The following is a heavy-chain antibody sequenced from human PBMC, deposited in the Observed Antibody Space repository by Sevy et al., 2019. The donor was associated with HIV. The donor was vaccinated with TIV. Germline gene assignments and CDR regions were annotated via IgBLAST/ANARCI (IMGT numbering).Heavy chain of an antibody. V-gene: IGHV1-18*01. D-gene: IGHD3-10*01. Sequence: ASVKVSCKASGYTFSSYGISWVRQAPGQGLEWMGWISDYNGYTNYAHKFQGRVTMSTETSPRTAYMELRSLRSDDTAVYFCAREGYYYRSGTYRPPNYYGMDVWGQGTAVTVSS. CDR3: AREGYYYRSGTYRPPNYYGMDV. CDR2: ISDYNGYT. CDR1: GYTFSSYG. J-gene: IGHJ6*02.